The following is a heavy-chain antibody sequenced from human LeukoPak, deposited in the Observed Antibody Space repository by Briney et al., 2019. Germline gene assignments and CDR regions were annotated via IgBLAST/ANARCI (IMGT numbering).Heavy chain of an antibody. D-gene: IGHD3-10*01. CDR2: INPNGGGT. Sequence: ASVKVSCKASGYAFTAYYIHWMRLAPGQGLEWMGWINPNGGGTNYAQKFQGRVTMTRDTSISTAYMELSRLRSDDTAVYYCATEAGPYYGSGLPTGYWGQGTLVTVSS. V-gene: IGHV1-2*02. CDR1: GYAFTAYY. J-gene: IGHJ4*02. CDR3: ATEAGPYYGSGLPTGY.